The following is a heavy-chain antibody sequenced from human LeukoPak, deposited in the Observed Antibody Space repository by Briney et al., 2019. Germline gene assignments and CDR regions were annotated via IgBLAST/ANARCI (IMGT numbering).Heavy chain of an antibody. J-gene: IGHJ5*02. D-gene: IGHD3-10*01. V-gene: IGHV4-34*01. Sequence: SETLSLTCAVYGGSFSGYYWSWIRQPPGKGLEWIGEINHSGSTNYSPSLKSRVTISVDTSKNQFSLKLSSVTAADTAVYYCARRGSGSYYNAYNWFDPWGQGTLVTVSS. CDR2: INHSGST. CDR3: ARRGSGSYYNAYNWFDP. CDR1: GGSFSGYY.